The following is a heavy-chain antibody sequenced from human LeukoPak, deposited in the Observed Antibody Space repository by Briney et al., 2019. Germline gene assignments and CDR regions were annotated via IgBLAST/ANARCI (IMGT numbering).Heavy chain of an antibody. V-gene: IGHV1-46*01. J-gene: IGHJ6*04. CDR3: ARTESERENTAMVDYYYYGMDV. D-gene: IGHD5-18*01. Sequence: GASVKVSCKASGYTFTSYYMHWVRQAPGQGLEWMGIINPSGGSTSCAQKFQGRVTMTRDTSTSTVYMELSSLRSEDTAVCYCARTESERENTAMVDYYYYGMDVWGKGTTVTVSS. CDR2: INPSGGST. CDR1: GYTFTSYY.